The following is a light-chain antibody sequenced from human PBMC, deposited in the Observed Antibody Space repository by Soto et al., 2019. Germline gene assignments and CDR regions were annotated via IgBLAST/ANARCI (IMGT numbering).Light chain of an antibody. CDR1: QSVSSN. Sequence: EIVMTQSPATLSVSPGERATLSCRASQSVSSNLAWYQQKPGQAPRLLIYGASTRATGIPARFSGSGSGTEFTPTISSLQSEDFAVYYCRQYNNWPSFGQGTRLEI. CDR3: RQYNNWPS. J-gene: IGKJ5*01. V-gene: IGKV3-15*01. CDR2: GAS.